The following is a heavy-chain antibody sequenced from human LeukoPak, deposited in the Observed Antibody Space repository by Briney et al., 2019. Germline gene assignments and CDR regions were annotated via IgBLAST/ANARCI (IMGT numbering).Heavy chain of an antibody. V-gene: IGHV4-59*01. CDR3: VRSKSGTYGWFDP. CDR1: GGSIISYY. J-gene: IGHJ5*02. CDR2: IYYSGTT. Sequence: SETLSLTCTVSGGSIISYYWSWIRQPPGKGLEWIGYIYYSGTTNYNPSLESRVTISVDTSKNQFSLKVNSVTAADTAVYYCVRSKSGTYGWFDPWGQGTLVTVSS. D-gene: IGHD4-17*01.